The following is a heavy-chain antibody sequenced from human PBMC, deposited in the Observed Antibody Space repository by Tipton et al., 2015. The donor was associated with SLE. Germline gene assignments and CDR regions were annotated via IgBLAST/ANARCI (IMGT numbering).Heavy chain of an antibody. D-gene: IGHD6-13*01. CDR2: IYYSGST. J-gene: IGHJ3*02. CDR1: GGSTSSHY. Sequence: TLSLTCTVSGGSTSSHYWSWIRQPPGKGLEWIGYIYYSGSTNYNPSLKSRVTISVDTSKNQFSLKLSSVTAADTAVYYCAREIIAAAGRGAFDIWGQGTMVTVSS. CDR3: AREIIAAAGRGAFDI. V-gene: IGHV4-59*11.